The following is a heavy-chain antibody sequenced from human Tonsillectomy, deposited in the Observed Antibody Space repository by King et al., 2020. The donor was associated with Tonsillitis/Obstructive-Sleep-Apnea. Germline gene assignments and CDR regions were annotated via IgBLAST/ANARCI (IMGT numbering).Heavy chain of an antibody. V-gene: IGHV1-46*01. CDR2: INPSGGST. D-gene: IGHD4-17*01. J-gene: IGHJ5*02. CDR1: GYTFTSYY. Sequence: VQLVESGAEVKKPGASVKVSCKASGYTFTSYYMHWVRQAPGQWLEGLGIINPSGGSTSYAQKFQVRVTMTSDKSTSTFYMEMSSLRSEDTAVYYCARGTSTVPTGWFDPWGQGTLVTVSS. CDR3: ARGTSTVPTGWFDP.